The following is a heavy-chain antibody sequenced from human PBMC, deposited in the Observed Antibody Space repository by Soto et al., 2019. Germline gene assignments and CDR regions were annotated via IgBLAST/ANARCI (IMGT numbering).Heavy chain of an antibody. J-gene: IGHJ5*02. D-gene: IGHD2-21*02. CDR1: GGTFSSYA. Sequence: QVQLVQSGAEVKKPGSSVKVSCKASGGTFSSYAISWVRQAPGQGLEWMGGIIPIFGTANYAQKFQGRVTITADESTSTAYMELSSLRPEDTAVYYCARAPVVVTVPPGWFDPWGQGTLVTVSS. CDR2: IIPIFGTA. V-gene: IGHV1-69*12. CDR3: ARAPVVVTVPPGWFDP.